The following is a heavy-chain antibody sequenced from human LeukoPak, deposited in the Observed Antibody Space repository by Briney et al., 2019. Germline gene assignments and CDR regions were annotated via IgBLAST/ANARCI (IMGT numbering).Heavy chain of an antibody. Sequence: GGSLRLSCAASGFTFSSYSMNWVRQAPGKGLEWVSSISSSSSYIYYADSVKGRFTTSRDNAKNSLYLQMNSLRAEDTAVYYCAREATYYGSGSYSPDWGQGTLVTVSS. V-gene: IGHV3-21*01. J-gene: IGHJ4*02. D-gene: IGHD3-10*01. CDR3: AREATYYGSGSYSPD. CDR2: ISSSSSYI. CDR1: GFTFSSYS.